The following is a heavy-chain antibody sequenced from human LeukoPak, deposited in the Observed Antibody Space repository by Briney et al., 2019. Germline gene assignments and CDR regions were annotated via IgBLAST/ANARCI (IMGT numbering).Heavy chain of an antibody. CDR3: ARQTGSGLFILP. CDR2: INHSGST. D-gene: IGHD3/OR15-3a*01. CDR1: GGSFSGYY. Sequence: ETLSPTCAVYGGSFSGYYWSWIRQTPGKGLEWIGEINHSGSTNYNPSLKSRVTISVDTSKNQFSLRLTSVTAADTAVYYCARQTGSGLFILPGGQGTLVTVSS. J-gene: IGHJ4*02. V-gene: IGHV4-34*01.